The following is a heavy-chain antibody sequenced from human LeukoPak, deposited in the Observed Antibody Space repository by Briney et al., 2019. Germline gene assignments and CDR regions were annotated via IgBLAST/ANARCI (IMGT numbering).Heavy chain of an antibody. J-gene: IGHJ4*02. CDR2: IYYSGST. CDR1: GVSISSSSYY. D-gene: IGHD2-21*02. Sequence: SETLSLTCTVSGVSISSSSYYWGWIRQPPGKGLEWIGSIYYSGSTYYNPSLKSRVTISVDTSKNQFSLKLSSVTAADTALYYCARRRVGAWYLDHWGQGTLVTVSS. CDR3: ARRRVGAWYLDH. V-gene: IGHV4-39*07.